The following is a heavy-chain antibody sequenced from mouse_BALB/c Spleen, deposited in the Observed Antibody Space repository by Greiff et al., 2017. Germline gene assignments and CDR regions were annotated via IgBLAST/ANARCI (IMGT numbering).Heavy chain of an antibody. V-gene: IGHV14-3*02. D-gene: IGHD2-13*01. CDR3: ARHGDSGAGFAY. Sequence: VQLQQSGADLVKPGASVKLSCTASGFTITSDYMHWVNQRPEQGLEWIGSIIPANGNTKYDPKFQGKATITADTSSNPAYLQLSSLTSEDTAGYYCARHGDSGAGFAYWGQGTPVTVSA. CDR2: IIPANGNT. CDR1: GFTITSDY. J-gene: IGHJ3*01.